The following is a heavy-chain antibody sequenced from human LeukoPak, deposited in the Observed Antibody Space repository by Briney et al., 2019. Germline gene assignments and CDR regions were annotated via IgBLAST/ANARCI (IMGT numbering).Heavy chain of an antibody. V-gene: IGHV1-69*05. CDR1: GGTFSSYA. D-gene: IGHD3-22*01. Sequence: SVKVSCKASGGTFSSYAISWVRQAPGQGLEWMGGIIPIFGTANYAQKFQGRVTITTDESTSTAYMELSSLRAEDTAVYYCAKDLPSSYYYDSSGSPFDPWGQGTLVTVSS. J-gene: IGHJ5*02. CDR2: IIPIFGTA. CDR3: AKDLPSSYYYDSSGSPFDP.